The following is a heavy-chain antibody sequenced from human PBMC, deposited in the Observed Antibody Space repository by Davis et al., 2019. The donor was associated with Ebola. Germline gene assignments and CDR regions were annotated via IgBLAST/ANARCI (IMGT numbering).Heavy chain of an antibody. D-gene: IGHD6-13*01. CDR3: ARALRYSSSHIDY. V-gene: IGHV4-59*01. Sequence: PSETLSLTCTVSGGSISSYYWSWIRQPPGKGLEWIGYIYYSGSTNYNPSLKSRVTISVDTSKNQFSLKLSSVTAADTAVYYCARALRYSSSHIDYWGQGTLVTVSS. CDR2: IYYSGST. CDR1: GGSISSYY. J-gene: IGHJ4*02.